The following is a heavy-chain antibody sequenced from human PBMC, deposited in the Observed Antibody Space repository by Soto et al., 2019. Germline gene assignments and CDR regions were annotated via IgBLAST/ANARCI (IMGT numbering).Heavy chain of an antibody. J-gene: IGHJ6*02. V-gene: IGHV1-2*02. Sequence: ASVKVSCKASGYIFTGYHMHWVRQAPGQGLEWMGWINPNTGGTNFAQKFQGRVTMTTDSSTSTAYMELRSLRSDDRAVYYCARDCSSTSCQSGSYYYYGMDVWGRGTTVTVSS. CDR2: INPNTGGT. D-gene: IGHD2-2*01. CDR3: ARDCSSTSCQSGSYYYYGMDV. CDR1: GYIFTGYH.